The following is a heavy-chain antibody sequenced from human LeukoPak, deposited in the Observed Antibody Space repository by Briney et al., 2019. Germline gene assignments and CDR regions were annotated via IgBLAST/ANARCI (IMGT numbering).Heavy chain of an antibody. J-gene: IGHJ4*02. CDR2: ISWNSGSI. D-gene: IGHD1-26*01. CDR3: AKDFVGAITGSDY. V-gene: IGHV3-9*01. Sequence: QPGGSLRLSCAASGFTVSSNYMSWVRQAPGKGLEWVSGISWNSGSIGYADSVKGRFTISRDNAKNSLYLQMNSLRAEDTALYYCAKDFVGAITGSDYWGQGTLVTVSS. CDR1: GFTVSSNY.